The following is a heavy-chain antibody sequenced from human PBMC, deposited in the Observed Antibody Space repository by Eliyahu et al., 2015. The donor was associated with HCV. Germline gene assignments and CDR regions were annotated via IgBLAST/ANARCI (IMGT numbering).Heavy chain of an antibody. CDR2: ISYDGSNK. Sequence: QVQLVESGGGVVQPGRSLRLSCAASGFTFSSYGMHWVRQAPGKGLEWVAVISYDGSNKYYADSVKGRFTISRDNSKNTLYLQMNSLRAEDTAVYYCAGGEWFDPWGQGTLVTVSS. V-gene: IGHV3-30*03. CDR3: AGGEWFDP. D-gene: IGHD3-16*01. J-gene: IGHJ5*02. CDR1: GFTFSSYG.